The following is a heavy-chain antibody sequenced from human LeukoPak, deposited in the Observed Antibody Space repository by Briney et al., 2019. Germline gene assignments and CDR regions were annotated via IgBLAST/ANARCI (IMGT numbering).Heavy chain of an antibody. D-gene: IGHD3-10*01. J-gene: IGHJ5*02. CDR3: ARGLYYYGSGTDNWFDP. Sequence: PGGSLRLSCAASGFTFSSYSMNWVRQAPGKGLEWVSSISSSSSYIYYADSVKGRFTISRDNAKNSLYLQMNSLRAEDTAVYYCARGLYYYGSGTDNWFDPWGQGTLVTVSS. CDR1: GFTFSSYS. V-gene: IGHV3-21*01. CDR2: ISSSSSYI.